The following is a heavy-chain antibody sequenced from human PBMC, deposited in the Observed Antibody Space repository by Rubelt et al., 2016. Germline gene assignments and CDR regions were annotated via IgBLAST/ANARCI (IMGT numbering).Heavy chain of an antibody. V-gene: IGHV3-49*02. J-gene: IGHJ4*02. CDR3: TRPNSSGYYSFDY. CDR2: IRSKAYGGTT. D-gene: IGHD3-22*01. Sequence: GLEWVGFIRSKAYGGTTEYAAPVKGRFTISRDDSKSIAYLQMNSLKTEDTAVYYCTRPNSSGYYSFDYWGQGTLVTVSS.